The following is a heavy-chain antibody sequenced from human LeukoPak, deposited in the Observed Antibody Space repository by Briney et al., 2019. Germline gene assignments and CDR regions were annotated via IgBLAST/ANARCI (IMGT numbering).Heavy chain of an antibody. J-gene: IGHJ5*02. V-gene: IGHV1-46*01. CDR3: ARDYGDYLMFDP. CDR2: INPSGGST. CDR1: GYTFTGYY. Sequence: GASVKVSCKASGYTFTGYYMHWVRQAPGQGLEWMGIINPSGGSTSYAQKFQGRVTITADESTSTAYMELSSLRSEDTAVYYCARDYGDYLMFDPWGQGTLVTVSS. D-gene: IGHD4-17*01.